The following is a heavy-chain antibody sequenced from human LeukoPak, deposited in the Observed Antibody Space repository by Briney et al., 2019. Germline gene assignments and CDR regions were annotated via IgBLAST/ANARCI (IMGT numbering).Heavy chain of an antibody. Sequence: GGSLRLSCAASGFTVSSNYMSWVRQAPGRGLEWVSVIYSGGSTYYADSVKGRFTISRDNSKNTLYLQMNSLRAEDTAVYYCARGYYYDSSGYYLFGVLAPTNPYYYMDVWGKGTTVTVSS. CDR1: GFTVSSNY. V-gene: IGHV3-53*01. J-gene: IGHJ6*03. CDR2: IYSGGST. CDR3: ARGYYYDSSGYYLFGVLAPTNPYYYMDV. D-gene: IGHD3-22*01.